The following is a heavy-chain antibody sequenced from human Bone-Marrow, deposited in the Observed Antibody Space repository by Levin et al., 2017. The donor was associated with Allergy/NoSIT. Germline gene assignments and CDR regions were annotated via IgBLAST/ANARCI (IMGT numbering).Heavy chain of an antibody. V-gene: IGHV4-34*01. CDR2: INHSGST. J-gene: IGHJ4*02. Sequence: SEILSLTCAVYGGSFSGYYWSWIRQPPGKGLEWIGEINHSGSTNYNPSLKSRVTISVDTSKNQFSLKLSSVTAADTAVYYCAISPYDLLWFGELPNFDYWGQGTLVTVSS. CDR3: AISPYDLLWFGELPNFDY. CDR1: GGSFSGYY. D-gene: IGHD3-10*01.